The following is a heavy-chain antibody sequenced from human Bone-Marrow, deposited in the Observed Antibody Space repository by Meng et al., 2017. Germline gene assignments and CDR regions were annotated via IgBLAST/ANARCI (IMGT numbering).Heavy chain of an antibody. D-gene: IGHD6-13*01. V-gene: IGHV4-39*07. Sequence: QLRCQESGTGLVSVSEPRSPTSTVAGASTTPMSSYWGWSRHALGKGLEWIGTLHDSWSTYYNPSLKSRVTISADTSNSQFSLKLSSVTAADTAVYYCAREWGTLATAADDYWGQGTLVTVSS. J-gene: IGHJ4*02. CDR2: LHDSWST. CDR1: GASTTPMSSY. CDR3: AREWGTLATAADDY.